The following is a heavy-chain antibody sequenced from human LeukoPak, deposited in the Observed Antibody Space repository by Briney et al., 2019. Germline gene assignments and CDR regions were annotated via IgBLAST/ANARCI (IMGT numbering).Heavy chain of an antibody. CDR1: GFTFSSYA. CDR3: AKGLLAIAMAPKAH. D-gene: IGHD5-18*01. CDR2: IVGSGADT. V-gene: IGHV3-23*01. J-gene: IGHJ4*01. Sequence: GGSLRLSCAVSGFTFSSYAMTWVRRAPGKGLEWVSGIVGSGADTYYADSVKGRFTISRDNSKNTLYVQMNSLRAEDTAVYYCAKGLLAIAMAPKAHWGXXTLVTXSS.